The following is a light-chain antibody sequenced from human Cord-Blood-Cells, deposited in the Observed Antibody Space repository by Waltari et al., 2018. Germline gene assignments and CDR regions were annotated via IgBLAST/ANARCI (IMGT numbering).Light chain of an antibody. Sequence: QSALTQPASVSGSPGQSITISCTGTSSDGGGYNYVSWYQQHPGKAPKLMIYDVSIRPSGVSNRFSGSKSGNTASLTISGLQAEDESDYYCSSYTSSSTWVFGGGTKLTVL. V-gene: IGLV2-14*01. CDR3: SSYTSSSTWV. CDR1: SSDGGGYNY. J-gene: IGLJ3*02. CDR2: DVS.